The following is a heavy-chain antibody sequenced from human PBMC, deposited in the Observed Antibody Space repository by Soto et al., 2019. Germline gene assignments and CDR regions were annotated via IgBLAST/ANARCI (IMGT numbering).Heavy chain of an antibody. V-gene: IGHV4-34*01. D-gene: IGHD3-3*01. CDR2: INHSGST. J-gene: IGHJ6*02. CDR1: GGSFSGYY. CDR3: ARGRSDFWWGYYYYYYGMDV. Sequence: LSLTCAVYGGSFSGYYWSWIRQPPGKGLEWIGEINHSGSTNYNPSLKSRVTISVDTSKNQFSLKLSSVTAADTAVYYCARGRSDFWWGYYYYYYGMDVWGQGTTVTVSS.